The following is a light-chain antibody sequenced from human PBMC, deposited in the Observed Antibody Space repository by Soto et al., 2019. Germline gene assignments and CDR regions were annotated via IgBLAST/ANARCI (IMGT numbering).Light chain of an antibody. CDR2: GAS. V-gene: IGKV3-20*01. CDR1: QSVSSSY. J-gene: IGKJ2*01. Sequence: EIVLTQSPGTLSLSPGERATLSCRASQSVSSSYLVLYQQKPGQAPRLLIYGASSRAAGIPDRFSGSGSGTDFTLTISRLEPEDFAVYYCQQYGSSPMYTFGQGTKLEIK. CDR3: QQYGSSPMYT.